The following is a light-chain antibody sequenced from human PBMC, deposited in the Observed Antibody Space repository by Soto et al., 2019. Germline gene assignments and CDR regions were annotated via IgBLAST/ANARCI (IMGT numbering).Light chain of an antibody. V-gene: IGLV1-51*01. CDR2: DNN. CDR3: GTWDSRLSAVI. Sequence: QSVLTQPPSVSAAPGQKVTISCSGSSSNIGKNYVSWYQQLPGTAPKLLIYDNNKRPSGIPDRFSGSKSGTSATLGITGLQTGDEADYYCGTWDSRLSAVIIGGGTKVTVL. CDR1: SSNIGKNY. J-gene: IGLJ2*01.